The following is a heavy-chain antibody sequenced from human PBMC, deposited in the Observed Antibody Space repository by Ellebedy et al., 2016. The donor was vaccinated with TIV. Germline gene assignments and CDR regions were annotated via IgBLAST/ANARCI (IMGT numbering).Heavy chain of an antibody. Sequence: ASVKVSCKASGYTFADYGFTWVRQAPGQGPEWVGWISVHTGDTKYAQKFQGRLTLTTDTSTSTAYMELRSLRSDDTAVYYCARDANLRAFSYGYYFEFWGQGTLVTVSS. D-gene: IGHD5-18*01. CDR2: ISVHTGDT. CDR1: GYTFADYG. V-gene: IGHV1-18*01. J-gene: IGHJ4*02. CDR3: ARDANLRAFSYGYYFEF.